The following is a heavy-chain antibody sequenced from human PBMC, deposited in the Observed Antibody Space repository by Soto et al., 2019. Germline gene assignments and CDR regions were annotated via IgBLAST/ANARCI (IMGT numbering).Heavy chain of an antibody. J-gene: IGHJ4*02. CDR3: ARDKSSSSRDLDY. D-gene: IGHD6-6*01. Sequence: ASVKVSCKASGYTFTSYGISWVRQATGQGLEWMGWMNPNSGNTGYAQKFQGRVTMTRNTSISTAYMELSSLRSEDTAVYYCARDKSSSSRDLDYWGQGTLVTVSS. CDR1: GYTFTSYG. CDR2: MNPNSGNT. V-gene: IGHV1-8*02.